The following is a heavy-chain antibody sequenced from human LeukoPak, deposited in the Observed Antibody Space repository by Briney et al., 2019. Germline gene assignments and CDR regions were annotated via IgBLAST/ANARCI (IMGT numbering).Heavy chain of an antibody. CDR3: ARDDITIFGVVDY. V-gene: IGHV3-7*01. J-gene: IGHJ4*02. CDR1: GFTFSSYW. Sequence: GGSLRLSRAASGFTFSSYWMSWVRQAPGKGLGWVANIKQDGSEKYYVDSVKGRFTISRDNAKNSLYLQMNSLRAEDTAVYYCARDDITIFGVVDYWGQGTLVTVSS. CDR2: IKQDGSEK. D-gene: IGHD3-3*01.